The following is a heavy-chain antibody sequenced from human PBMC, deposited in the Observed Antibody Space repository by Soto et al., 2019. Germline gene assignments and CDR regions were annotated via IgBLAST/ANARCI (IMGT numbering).Heavy chain of an antibody. V-gene: IGHV4-4*07. D-gene: IGHD2-2*01. CDR3: ARERTYQLSGDDALDI. CDR1: GGSISNYN. CDR2: IYSNGNT. J-gene: IGHJ3*02. Sequence: QVQLQESGPGLVRPSETLSLTCTVSGGSISNYNWNWIRQSAGKGLEWIGRIYSNGNTYYSPSLKSRVTMSVDTPNNQISLKLGSVTAADTAMYYCARERTYQLSGDDALDIWGLGTMVTVSS.